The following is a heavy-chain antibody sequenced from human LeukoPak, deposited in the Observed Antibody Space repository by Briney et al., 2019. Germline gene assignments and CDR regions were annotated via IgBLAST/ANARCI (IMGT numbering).Heavy chain of an antibody. CDR3: ARVGDHFHWYLDL. Sequence: PGGSLRLSCAASGFTVSTNYMNWVRQAPGKGLEWVSILYSGSSTYYADSVEGRFIVSRDSSKNTLSLQMNDLGAEDTAVYYCARVGDHFHWYLDLWGRGTMVTVSS. CDR2: LYSGSST. D-gene: IGHD3-3*02. V-gene: IGHV3-53*01. CDR1: GFTVSTNY. J-gene: IGHJ2*01.